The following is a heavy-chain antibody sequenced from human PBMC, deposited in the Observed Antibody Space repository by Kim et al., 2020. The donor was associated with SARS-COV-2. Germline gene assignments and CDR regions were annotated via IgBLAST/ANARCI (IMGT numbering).Heavy chain of an antibody. J-gene: IGHJ4*02. Sequence: TVYDADSVRCPFTISLDNAKNSLHLQMNSLRDEDTAVYYCVRDPHALDYWGQGTLVTVSS. V-gene: IGHV3-48*02. CDR3: VRDPHALDY. CDR2: TV.